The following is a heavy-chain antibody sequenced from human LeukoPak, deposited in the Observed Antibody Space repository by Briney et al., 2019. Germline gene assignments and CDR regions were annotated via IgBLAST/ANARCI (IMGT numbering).Heavy chain of an antibody. CDR2: IHGDGST. CDR1: GFTVSSRY. V-gene: IGHV3-66*04. J-gene: IGHJ4*02. Sequence: GGSLRLSCAASGFTVSSRYMSWVRQAPGKGLEWVSVIHGDGSTYYADSGKGRFTISRDNSKNTLYLQMNTLRAADTAVYYCARRESSACTCIDYWGQGTLVSVSS. D-gene: IGHD1-1*01. CDR3: ARRESSACTCIDY.